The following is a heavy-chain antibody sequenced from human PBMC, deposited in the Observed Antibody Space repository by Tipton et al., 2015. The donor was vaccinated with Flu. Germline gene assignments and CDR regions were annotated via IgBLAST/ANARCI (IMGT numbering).Heavy chain of an antibody. Sequence: SLRLSCAVSGFTFSRYGMSWVRQAPGKGLEWVSGFGASGRTTYFADSVKGRFTISRDNFKNTLYLQMNSLRAEDTAVYYCARRDYSNYVSDPKSCFDPWGQGILVTVSS. CDR3: ARRDYSNYVSDPKSCFDP. CDR1: GFTFSRYG. V-gene: IGHV3-23*01. CDR2: FGASGRTT. J-gene: IGHJ5*02. D-gene: IGHD4-11*01.